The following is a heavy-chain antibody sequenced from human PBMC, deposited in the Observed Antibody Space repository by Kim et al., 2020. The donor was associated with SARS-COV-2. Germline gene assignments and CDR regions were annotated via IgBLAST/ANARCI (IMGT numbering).Heavy chain of an antibody. Sequence: GGSLRLSCTASGFTLGDNAMRWFRQAPGKGLEWVGLMRGNGCGSTNADAVSVQGRFTIYNNESTIFVQMHMNSLRNTATDYCARANSTYYNCSGSLVSWG. D-gene: IGHD3-10*01. J-gene: IGHJ5*01. CDR1: GFTLGDNA. CDR2: MRGNGCGSTN. V-gene: IGHV3-49*03. CDR3: ARANSTYYNCSGSLVS.